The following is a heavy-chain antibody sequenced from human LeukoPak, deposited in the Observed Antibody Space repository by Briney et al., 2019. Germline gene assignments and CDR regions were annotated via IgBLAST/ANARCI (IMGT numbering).Heavy chain of an antibody. CDR2: VTRSSNYK. V-gene: IGHV3-21*01. CDR3: ARSAYCGGDCLSNLDY. J-gene: IGHJ4*02. Sequence: GGSLRLSCAASGFTFSTDSMNWVRQAPGKGLEWVSSVTRSSNYKYYADSVKGRFTISRDNAKDSLYLQMNSLRAEDTAIYYCARSAYCGGDCLSNLDYWGQGTLVTVSS. CDR1: GFTFSTDS. D-gene: IGHD2-21*02.